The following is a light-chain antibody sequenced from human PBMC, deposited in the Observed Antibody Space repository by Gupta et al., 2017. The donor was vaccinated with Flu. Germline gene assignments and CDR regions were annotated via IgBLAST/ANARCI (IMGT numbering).Light chain of an antibody. CDR1: QRITSY. CDR2: AAS. J-gene: IGKJ2*01. V-gene: IGKV1-39*01. Sequence: DIQMTQSPSSLSASVGDRVTITCRASQRITSYLNWYQQKPGKAPKLLIYAASSWQRGVPSRFSGSGYGTDFTLTISSRQREDFASYYCQQSDSTLLYTFGQGTKIDIK. CDR3: QQSDSTLLYT.